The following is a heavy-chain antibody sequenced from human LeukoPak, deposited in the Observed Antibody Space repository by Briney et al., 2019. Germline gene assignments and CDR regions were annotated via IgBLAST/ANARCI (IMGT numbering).Heavy chain of an antibody. J-gene: IGHJ4*02. Sequence: SETLSLTSAVYGGSFSGYYWSWIRQPPGKGLEWIGEINHSGSTNYNPSLKSRVTLSVDTSKNQFSLKLSSVTAADTAVYYCARDGYRRSFDYWGQGTLVTVSS. D-gene: IGHD5-24*01. CDR1: GGSFSGYY. CDR3: ARDGYRRSFDY. V-gene: IGHV4-34*01. CDR2: INHSGST.